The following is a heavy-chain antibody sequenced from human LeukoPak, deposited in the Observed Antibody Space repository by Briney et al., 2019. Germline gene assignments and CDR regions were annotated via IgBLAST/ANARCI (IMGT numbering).Heavy chain of an antibody. Sequence: SETLSVTSTVSGGSITSYYGSWIRQPPGKGLEWIGYIYYSGSTNYNPSLKSRVTISVDTSKNQFSLKLDSVTAADTARYYCARHGYSSGGALFYPRGEARVVTVSS. CDR1: GGSITSYY. CDR2: IYYSGST. D-gene: IGHD6-19*01. CDR3: ARHGYSSGGALFYP. V-gene: IGHV4-59*08. J-gene: IGHJ5*02.